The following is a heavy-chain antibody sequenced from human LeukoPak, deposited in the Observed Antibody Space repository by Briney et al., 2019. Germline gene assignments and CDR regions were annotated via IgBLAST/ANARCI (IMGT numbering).Heavy chain of an antibody. D-gene: IGHD6-6*01. V-gene: IGHV3-11*04. CDR3: ARDLTPWGSSSVFDY. CDR1: GFTFSDYY. CDR2: ISSSGSTI. Sequence: GGSLRLSCAASGFTFSDYYMSWIRQAPGKGLEWVSYISSSGSTIYYADSVKGRFTISRDSAKNSLYLQMNSLRAEDTAVYYCARDLTPWGSSSVFDYWGQGTLVTVSS. J-gene: IGHJ4*02.